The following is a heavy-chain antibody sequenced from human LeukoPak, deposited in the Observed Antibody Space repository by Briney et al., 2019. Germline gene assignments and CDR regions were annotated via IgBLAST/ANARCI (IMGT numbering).Heavy chain of an antibody. Sequence: PAGGSLRLSCAASEFTFSSYAMHWVRQAPGKGLEYVSAISTNGGSTYYANSVKGRFTISRDNSKNTLYLQMGSLRAEDMALYYCARVDYVWGSYRTLDYWGQGTLVTASS. CDR1: EFTFSSYA. CDR2: ISTNGGST. CDR3: ARVDYVWGSYRTLDY. D-gene: IGHD3-16*02. J-gene: IGHJ4*02. V-gene: IGHV3-64*01.